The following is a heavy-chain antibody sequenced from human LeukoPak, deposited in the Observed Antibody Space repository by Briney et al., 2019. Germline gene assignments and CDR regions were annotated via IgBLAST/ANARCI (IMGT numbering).Heavy chain of an antibody. CDR3: ARTYYDILTALPLIDY. J-gene: IGHJ4*02. CDR1: GFTFSTYA. D-gene: IGHD3-9*01. CDR2: ISSDGRNK. Sequence: GGSLRLSCAASGFTFSTYAMHWVRQAPGKGLEWVAVISSDGRNKYYTDSVKGRFTISRDNSKNTLYLQMNSLRAEDTAVYYCARTYYDILTALPLIDYWGQGTLVTVSS. V-gene: IGHV3-30*04.